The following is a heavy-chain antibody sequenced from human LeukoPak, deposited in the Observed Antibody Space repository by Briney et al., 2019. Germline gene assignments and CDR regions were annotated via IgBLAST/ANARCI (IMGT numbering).Heavy chain of an antibody. D-gene: IGHD2-15*01. CDR2: ISSSSSYI. Sequence: GGTLRLSCAASGFSYSRYGMSWVRQAPGKGLEWVSSISSSSSYIYYADSVKGRFTISRDNAKNSLYLQMNSLRAEDTAVYYCARGPFRYCSGGSCYTANYYYMDVWGKGTTVTVSS. V-gene: IGHV3-21*01. J-gene: IGHJ6*03. CDR3: ARGPFRYCSGGSCYTANYYYMDV. CDR1: GFSYSRYG.